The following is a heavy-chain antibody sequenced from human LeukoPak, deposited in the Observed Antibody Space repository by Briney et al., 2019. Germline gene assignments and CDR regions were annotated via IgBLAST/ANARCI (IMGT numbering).Heavy chain of an antibody. CDR2: IIPIFGTA. Sequence: ASVKVSCXASGGTFSSYAISRVRQAPGQGLEWMGGIIPIFGTANYAQKFQGRVTITADESTSTAYMELSSLRSEDTAVYYCARRVATILYYWGPGTLVTVSS. D-gene: IGHD5-12*01. V-gene: IGHV1-69*13. J-gene: IGHJ4*02. CDR1: GGTFSSYA. CDR3: ARRVATILYY.